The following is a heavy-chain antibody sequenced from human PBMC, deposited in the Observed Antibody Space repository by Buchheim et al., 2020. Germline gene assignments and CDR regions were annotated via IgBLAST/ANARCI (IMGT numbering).Heavy chain of an antibody. D-gene: IGHD3-3*01. V-gene: IGHV3-11*04. CDR1: GFTFNIYW. Sequence: VQLVESGGGLVQPGGSLRLSCAASGFTFNIYWMSWVRQAPGKGLDWVANINDGDSNIYYGDSVKGRFTISRDNAKNSLYLQMNSLRAEDTAVYYCARDLEDDLAFDSWGQGTL. J-gene: IGHJ4*02. CDR2: INDGDSNI. CDR3: ARDLEDDLAFDS.